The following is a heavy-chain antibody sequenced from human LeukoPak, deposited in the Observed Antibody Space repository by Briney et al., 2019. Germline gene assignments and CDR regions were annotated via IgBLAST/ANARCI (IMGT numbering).Heavy chain of an antibody. CDR2: ITPILGIA. J-gene: IGHJ2*01. D-gene: IGHD2-21*02. V-gene: IGHV1-69*04. CDR1: GGTFSSYA. Sequence: GASVKVSCKASGGTFSSYAISWVRQAPGQGLEWMGRITPILGIANYAQKFQGRVTITADKSTSTAYMELSSLRSEDTAVYYCVRSAVGDIVVVTAIGYWYFDLWGRGTLVTVSS. CDR3: VRSAVGDIVVVTAIGYWYFDL.